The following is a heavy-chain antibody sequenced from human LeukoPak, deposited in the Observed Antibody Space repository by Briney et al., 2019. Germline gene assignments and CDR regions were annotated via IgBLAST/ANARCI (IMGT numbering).Heavy chain of an antibody. D-gene: IGHD3-16*02. CDR1: GYTFTSYA. CDR2: MNPNSGDT. V-gene: IGHV1-8*01. CDR3: ARTAVTFGGVIVVYYFDY. J-gene: IGHJ4*02. Sequence: GASVRVSCKASGYTFTSYAINSVRQATGQGLEWMRWMNPNSGDTDYPQRFQGRVTMTWNSSLHTAYMELSSLRSEDTAIYYCARTAVTFGGVIVVYYFDYWGQGTLVTVSS.